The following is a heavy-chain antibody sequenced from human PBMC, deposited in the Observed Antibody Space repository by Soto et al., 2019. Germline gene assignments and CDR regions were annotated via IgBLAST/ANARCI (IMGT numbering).Heavy chain of an antibody. D-gene: IGHD3-3*01. CDR2: IKQDGSEK. V-gene: IGHV3-7*01. Sequence: GGSLRLSCAASGFTFSSYWMSWVRQAPGKGLEWVANIKQDGSEKYYVDSVKGRFTISRDNAKNSLYLQMNSLRAEDTAVYYCVRGVRFLEWLLRPDIWGQGTMVTVSS. CDR3: VRGVRFLEWLLRPDI. J-gene: IGHJ3*02. CDR1: GFTFSSYW.